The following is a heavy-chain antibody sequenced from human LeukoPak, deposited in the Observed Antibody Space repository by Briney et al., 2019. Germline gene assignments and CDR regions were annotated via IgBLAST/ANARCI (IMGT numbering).Heavy chain of an antibody. Sequence: PSETLSLTCTVSGGSISSYYWSWIRQPPGKGLEWIGYIYCSGSTNYNPSLKSRVTISVDTSKNQFSLKLSSVTAADTAVYYCARGDMITFGGVIVYYYYYMDVWGKGTTVTVSS. V-gene: IGHV4-59*12. D-gene: IGHD3-16*02. CDR1: GGSISSYY. CDR3: ARGDMITFGGVIVYYYYYMDV. J-gene: IGHJ6*03. CDR2: IYCSGST.